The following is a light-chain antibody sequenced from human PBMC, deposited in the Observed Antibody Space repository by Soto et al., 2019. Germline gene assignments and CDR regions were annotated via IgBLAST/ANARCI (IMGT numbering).Light chain of an antibody. J-gene: IGKJ2*02. CDR1: QSIRSW. Sequence: DIQMTQSPSTLSASVGDRVTITCRASQSIRSWLAWYQQKPGKAPKLLIHKASSLESGVPSRFSGSASGTEFTLTISRLQPDDFATYYCQQYNSYSGTFGQGTKVEIK. V-gene: IGKV1-5*03. CDR2: KAS. CDR3: QQYNSYSGT.